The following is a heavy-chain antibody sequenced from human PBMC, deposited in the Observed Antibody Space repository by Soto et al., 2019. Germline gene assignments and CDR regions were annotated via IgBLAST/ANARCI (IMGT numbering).Heavy chain of an antibody. V-gene: IGHV4-4*02. CDR2: IYHSGRT. CDR1: GGSISSRNW. Sequence: PSETLSLTCAVSGGSISSRNWWSCVRQPKGKGLEWIGEIYHSGRTNYNPFLKSRVNIPVDKSKNQFSLKLNSATAVDTAVYYCAIDQYLAVAAPGWNDGLDIWGQGTTVTVSS. CDR3: AIDQYLAVAAPGWNDGLDI. D-gene: IGHD6-19*01. J-gene: IGHJ6*02.